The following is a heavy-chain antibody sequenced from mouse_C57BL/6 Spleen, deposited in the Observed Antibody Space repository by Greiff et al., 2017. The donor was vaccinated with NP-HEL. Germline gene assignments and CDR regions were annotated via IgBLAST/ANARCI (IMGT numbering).Heavy chain of an antibody. D-gene: IGHD3-2*02. V-gene: IGHV1-18*01. J-gene: IGHJ2*01. CDR2: INPNNGGT. CDR1: GYTFTDYN. Sequence: EVQLQQSGPELVKPGASVKIPCKASGYTFTDYNMDWVKQSHGKSLEWIGDINPNNGGTIYNQKFKGKATLTVDKSSSTADMELRSLTSEDTAVYYCARSETAQATLDYWGQGTTLTVSS. CDR3: ARSETAQATLDY.